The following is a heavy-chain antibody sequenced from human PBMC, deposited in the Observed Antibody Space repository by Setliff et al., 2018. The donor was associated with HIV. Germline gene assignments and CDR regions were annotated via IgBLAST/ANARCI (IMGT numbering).Heavy chain of an antibody. Sequence: SETLSLTCAVYGGSLSGHYRSWLRQPPGRGLEWIAEIDHSGSTNYKPSLESRVTISVDTSKKQFTLKLSSVSDADTAMYYCARGGGYNIWSGYSHYFYMEVWGKGTTVTVSS. CDR3: ARGGGYNIWSGYSHYFYMEV. V-gene: IGHV4-34*01. CDR1: GGSLSGHY. CDR2: IDHSGST. D-gene: IGHD3-3*01. J-gene: IGHJ6*03.